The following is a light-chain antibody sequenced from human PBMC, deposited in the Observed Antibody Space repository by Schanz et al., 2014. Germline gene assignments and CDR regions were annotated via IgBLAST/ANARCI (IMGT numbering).Light chain of an antibody. J-gene: IGLJ3*02. CDR3: QSYDRSLSAWV. CDR2: GND. V-gene: IGLV1-40*01. CDR1: SSNIGAGYD. Sequence: QSVLTQPPSVSGAPGQRVTISCTGSSSNIGAGYDVHWYQQVPGTAPKVLIYGNDNRPSGVPDRFSGSKSGTSASLAITGRQADDEVNYYCQSYDRSLSAWVFGGGTKVTVL.